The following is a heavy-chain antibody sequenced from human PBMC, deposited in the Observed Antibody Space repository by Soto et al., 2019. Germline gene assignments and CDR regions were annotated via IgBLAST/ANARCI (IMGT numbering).Heavy chain of an antibody. V-gene: IGHV4-34*01. CDR3: ASSGVLRYFDWLLLADRYYYGMDV. J-gene: IGHJ6*02. D-gene: IGHD3-9*01. CDR2: INHSGST. Sequence: PSETLSLTCAVYGGSFSGYYWSWIRQPPGKGLEWIGEINHSGSTNYNPSLKSRVTISVDTSKNQFSLKLSSVTAADTAVYYCASSGVLRYFDWLLLADRYYYGMDVWGQGTTVT. CDR1: GGSFSGYY.